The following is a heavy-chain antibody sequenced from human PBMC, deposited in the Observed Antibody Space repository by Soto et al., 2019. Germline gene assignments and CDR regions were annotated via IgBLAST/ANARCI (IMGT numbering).Heavy chain of an antibody. CDR1: GFTLSDYW. CDR3: AGPAAGNYYYYMDV. V-gene: IGHV3-74*01. CDR2: ISVDGGDT. J-gene: IGHJ6*03. Sequence: GGSLRLSCAASGFTLSDYWMHWVRQVPGKGLLWVSRISVDGGDTNYADSVKGRFTISRDNAKNSLYLQMNSLRAEDTAVYYCAGPAAGNYYYYMDVWGKGTTVTVSS. D-gene: IGHD6-13*01.